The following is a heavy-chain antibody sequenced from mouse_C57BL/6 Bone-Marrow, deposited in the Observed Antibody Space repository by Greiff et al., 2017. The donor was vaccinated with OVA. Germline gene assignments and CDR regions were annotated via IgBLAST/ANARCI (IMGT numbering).Heavy chain of an antibody. CDR2: ISDGGSYT. V-gene: IGHV5-4*03. Sequence: DVMLVESGGGLVKPGGSLKLSCAASGFTFSSYAMSWVRQTPEKRLEWVATISDGGSYTYYPDNVKGRFTISRDNAKNNLYLQMSHLKSEDTAMYYCTGRYFDYWGQGTTLTVSS. J-gene: IGHJ2*01. D-gene: IGHD4-1*01. CDR1: GFTFSSYA. CDR3: TGRYFDY.